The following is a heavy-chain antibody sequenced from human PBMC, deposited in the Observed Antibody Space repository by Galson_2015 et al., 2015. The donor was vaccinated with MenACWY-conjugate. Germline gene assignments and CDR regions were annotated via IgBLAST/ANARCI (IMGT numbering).Heavy chain of an antibody. V-gene: IGHV5-51*01. CDR2: IFPADSDT. J-gene: IGHJ4*02. CDR1: GYRFSTNW. CDR3: ARQGFGSSSLDY. Sequence: QSGAEVKKPGESLKISCKASGYRFSTNWIGWVRQMPGKDLEWMGIIFPADSDTRYSPSFQGQVTISADKSINTAYLQWGSLEASDTAMYYCARQGFGSSSLDYWGQGTLVTVSS. D-gene: IGHD6-6*01.